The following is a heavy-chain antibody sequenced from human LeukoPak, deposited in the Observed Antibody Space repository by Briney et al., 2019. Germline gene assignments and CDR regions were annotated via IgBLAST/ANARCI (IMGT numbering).Heavy chain of an antibody. CDR2: IYPGDSDT. CDR1: GYSFTGYW. CDR3: ARIRRIAAAGTSEFDP. Sequence: GESLKISCQGSGYSFTGYWIGWVRQMPGKGLEWMGLIYPGDSDTRYSPSFQGQVTISADKSISTAYLQWSSLKASDTAMYYCARIRRIAAAGTSEFDPWGQGTLVTVSS. J-gene: IGHJ5*02. D-gene: IGHD6-13*01. V-gene: IGHV5-51*01.